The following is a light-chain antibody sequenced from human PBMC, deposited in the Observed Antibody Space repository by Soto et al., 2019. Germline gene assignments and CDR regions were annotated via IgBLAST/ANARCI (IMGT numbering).Light chain of an antibody. CDR3: QQYNNWLTWT. J-gene: IGKJ1*01. CDR1: QSVSSN. V-gene: IGKV3-15*01. Sequence: EIVMSQSPATLSVSPGERATLSCRASQSVSSNLAWYQQKPGQAPRLLTYGASTRATGIPARFSGSGSGTEFTLTISSLQSEDFAVYYCQQYNNWLTWTFGQGTKVDIK. CDR2: GAS.